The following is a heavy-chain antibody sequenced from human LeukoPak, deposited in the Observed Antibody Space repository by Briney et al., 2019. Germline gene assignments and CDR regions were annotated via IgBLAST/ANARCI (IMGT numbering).Heavy chain of an antibody. CDR2: ISGSGGST. Sequence: GGSLRLSCAASGFTFSSYAMSWVRQAPGKGLEWVSAISGSGGSTYYADSVKGRFTISRDNSKNTLYLHMNSLRAEDKAVYYCANGGYYYDSSGYYYSQPPNDYWGQGTLVTVSS. V-gene: IGHV3-23*01. CDR1: GFTFSSYA. J-gene: IGHJ4*02. CDR3: ANGGYYYDSSGYYYSQPPNDY. D-gene: IGHD3-22*01.